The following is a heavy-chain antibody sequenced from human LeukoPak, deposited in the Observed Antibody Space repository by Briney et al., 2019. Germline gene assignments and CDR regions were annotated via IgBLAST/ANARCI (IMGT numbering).Heavy chain of an antibody. CDR1: GFTFSAHW. D-gene: IGHD6-13*01. J-gene: IGHJ4*02. CDR3: ARGSARRAEEYFDY. CDR2: IKQDGSEI. V-gene: IGHV3-7*03. Sequence: PGGSLRLSCAASGFTFSAHWMSWVRQAPGKGPEWVADIKQDGSEIHYVDSVKGRFTISRDNAKNLLYLQMNSLRAEDTAVYHCARGSARRAEEYFDYWGQGTPVTVSS.